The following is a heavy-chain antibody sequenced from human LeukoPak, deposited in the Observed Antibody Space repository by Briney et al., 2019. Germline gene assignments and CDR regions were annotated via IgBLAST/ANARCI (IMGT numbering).Heavy chain of an antibody. J-gene: IGHJ3*02. CDR2: ISSGSSYI. D-gene: IGHD2-15*01. V-gene: IGHV3-21*01. CDR3: AKTLVVAATRNAFDI. Sequence: GGSLRLSCAASGFTFIPYTMNWVRQAPGKGLEWVSSISSGSSYIYYADSVKGRFTISRDSAKNSLFLQMNSLRAEDTAVYYCAKTLVVAATRNAFDIWGQGTMVTVSS. CDR1: GFTFIPYT.